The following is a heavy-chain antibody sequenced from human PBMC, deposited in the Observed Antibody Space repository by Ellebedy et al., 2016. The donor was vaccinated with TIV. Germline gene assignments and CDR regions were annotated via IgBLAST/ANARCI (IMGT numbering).Heavy chain of an antibody. CDR3: ARDWTRGGGYFASWFDP. CDR1: GGSISSNNW. J-gene: IGHJ5*02. V-gene: IGHV4-4*02. CDR2: VYHSGHT. Sequence: MPSETLSLTCAVSGGSISSNNWWSWVRQSPGRGLEWIGEVYHSGHTNYNPSLRSRVSISVDKSKSQFSLRLRSMTAADTAVYYCARDWTRGGGYFASWFDPWGQGTPVTVSS. D-gene: IGHD2/OR15-2a*01.